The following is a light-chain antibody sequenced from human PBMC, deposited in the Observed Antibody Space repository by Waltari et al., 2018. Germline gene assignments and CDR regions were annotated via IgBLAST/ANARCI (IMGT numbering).Light chain of an antibody. V-gene: IGLV2-23*02. CDR1: SADSGGSNL. Sequence: QSALTQPASVSGSPGQSITITFPGSSADSGGSNLAPWSQHHPAPPPCPHLYSWHQPPPGQAPRPLIYEVNERPSGIPSRFSGSKSGNTASLTISGLQIEDEADYYCCSYGGVNTLGVLFGGGSKLTV. J-gene: IGLJ2*01. CDR3: CSYGGVNTLGVL. CDR2: EVN.